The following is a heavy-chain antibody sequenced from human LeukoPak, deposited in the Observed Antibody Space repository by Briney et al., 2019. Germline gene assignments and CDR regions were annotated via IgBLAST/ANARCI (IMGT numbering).Heavy chain of an antibody. J-gene: IGHJ4*02. Sequence: ASVKVSCKASGYTFTSYGISWVRQAPGQGLEWMGWISAYNGNTNYAQKLQGRVTMTTDTSTSTAYMELRSLRSDDTAVYYCARVGVVVAATSIDFDYWGQGTLVTVSS. CDR1: GYTFTSYG. D-gene: IGHD2-15*01. CDR3: ARVGVVVAATSIDFDY. CDR2: ISAYNGNT. V-gene: IGHV1-18*01.